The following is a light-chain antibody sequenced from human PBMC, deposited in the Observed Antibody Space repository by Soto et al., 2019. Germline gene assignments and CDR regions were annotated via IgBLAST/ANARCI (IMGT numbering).Light chain of an antibody. CDR1: QSVSSY. CDR3: QQYRISPLT. V-gene: IGKV3-20*01. Sequence: EIVLTQSPGTLSLSPGERATLSCRASQSVSSYLAWYQQKPGQPPRLLIYGASNRAPGIPDRFSGSGSGTDFTLTISRLEPADFAVYYCQQYRISPLTFGGGTKVEIK. CDR2: GAS. J-gene: IGKJ4*01.